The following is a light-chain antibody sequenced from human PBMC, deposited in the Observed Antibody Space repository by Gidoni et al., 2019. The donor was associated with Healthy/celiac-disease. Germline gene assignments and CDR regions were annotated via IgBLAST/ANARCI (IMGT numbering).Light chain of an antibody. Sequence: DNQMTQSPSTLSASVGDRVTITCRASQSISSWLAWYQQKPGKAPKLLIYDASSLESGVPSRFSGSGSGTEFTLTISSLQPDDFATYYCQQYNSYVTFGGGTKVEIK. CDR1: QSISSW. CDR2: DAS. J-gene: IGKJ4*01. V-gene: IGKV1-5*01. CDR3: QQYNSYVT.